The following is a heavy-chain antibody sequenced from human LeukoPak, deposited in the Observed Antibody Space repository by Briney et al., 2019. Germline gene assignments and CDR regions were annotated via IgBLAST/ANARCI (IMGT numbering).Heavy chain of an antibody. D-gene: IGHD2-15*01. J-gene: IGHJ5*02. CDR2: IYYSGST. CDR3: PIQGYCSGGSCYSVRSFDP. Sequence: KPSETLSLTCTVSGGSISSSSYYWGWIHQPPGKVLEWIGSIYYSGSTYYNPSLKSRVTISVDTSKNQFSLKLSSVTAADTAVYYCPIQGYCSGGSCYSVRSFDPWGQGTLVTVSS. CDR1: GGSISSSSYY. V-gene: IGHV4-39*01.